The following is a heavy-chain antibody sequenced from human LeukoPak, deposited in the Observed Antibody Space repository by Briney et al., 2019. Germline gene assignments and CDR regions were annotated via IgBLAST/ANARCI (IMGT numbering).Heavy chain of an antibody. CDR3: ARLRSFLGGVGDYFDY. D-gene: IGHD2-15*01. CDR2: INHSGST. Sequence: SETLSLTCAVYGGSFSGYYWSWIRQPPGKGLEWIGEINHSGSTNYNPSLKSRVTISVGTSKNQFSLKLSSVTAADTAVYYCARLRSFLGGVGDYFDYWGQGTLVTVSS. J-gene: IGHJ4*02. CDR1: GGSFSGYY. V-gene: IGHV4-34*01.